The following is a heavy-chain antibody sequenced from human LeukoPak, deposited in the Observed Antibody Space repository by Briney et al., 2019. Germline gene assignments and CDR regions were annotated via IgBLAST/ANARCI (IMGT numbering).Heavy chain of an antibody. Sequence: GGSLRLSCAASAFTFSSYSMNWVRQAPGKGLEWVSSISSSSSYIYYADSVKGRFTISRDNAKNSLYLQMNSLRAEDTAVYYCARHPYIAVAGTYYYYGMDVWGQGTTVTVSS. V-gene: IGHV3-21*01. CDR1: AFTFSSYS. J-gene: IGHJ6*02. D-gene: IGHD6-19*01. CDR2: ISSSSSYI. CDR3: ARHPYIAVAGTYYYYGMDV.